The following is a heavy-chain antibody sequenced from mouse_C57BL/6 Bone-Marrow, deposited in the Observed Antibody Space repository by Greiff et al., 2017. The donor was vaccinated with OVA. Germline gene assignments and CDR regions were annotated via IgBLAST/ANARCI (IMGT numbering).Heavy chain of an antibody. D-gene: IGHD2-4*01. CDR3: AKRDYNYYGY. V-gene: IGHV1-64*01. J-gene: IGHJ2*01. Sequence: VQLQQPGAELVKPGASVKLSCKASGYTFTSYWMHWVKQRPGQGLEWIGMIHPNSGRTNYNQKFKSKATLTVDKSSSPAYMPLSSLTSEDSAVDYCAKRDYNYYGYWGKGTTLTVSS. CDR1: GYTFTSYW. CDR2: IHPNSGRT.